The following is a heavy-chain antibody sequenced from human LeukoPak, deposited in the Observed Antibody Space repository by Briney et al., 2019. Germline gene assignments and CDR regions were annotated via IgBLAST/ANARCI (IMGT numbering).Heavy chain of an antibody. Sequence: PSETLSLTCAVYGGSFSGYYWSWIRQPPGKGLEWIGEINHSGSTNYNPSLKSRVTISVDTSKNQFSLTLSSVTAADTAVYYCARDPHCTNGVCLDYWGQGTLVTVSS. J-gene: IGHJ4*02. V-gene: IGHV4-34*01. CDR3: ARDPHCTNGVCLDY. D-gene: IGHD2-8*01. CDR1: GGSFSGYY. CDR2: INHSGST.